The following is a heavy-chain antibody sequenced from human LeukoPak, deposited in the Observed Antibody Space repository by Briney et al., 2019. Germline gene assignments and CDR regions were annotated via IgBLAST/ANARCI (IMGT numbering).Heavy chain of an antibody. CDR1: GGSISSYY. D-gene: IGHD6-19*01. J-gene: IGHJ4*02. CDR3: ARAGSGWSRNFDY. CDR2: IYYSGST. Sequence: PETLSLTCTVSGGSISSYYWSWIRQPPGKGLEWIGYIYYSGSTNYNPSLRSRVTMSVDTSANQFSLKLSSVTAADTAVYYCARAGSGWSRNFDYWGQGTLVTVSS. V-gene: IGHV4-59*01.